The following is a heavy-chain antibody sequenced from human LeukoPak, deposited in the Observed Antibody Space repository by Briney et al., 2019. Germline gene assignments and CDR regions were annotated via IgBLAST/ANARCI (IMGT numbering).Heavy chain of an antibody. V-gene: IGHV3-48*01. CDR3: AKNPLTAARRFFDY. CDR2: ISSDSGAR. CDR1: GLTLSTYS. J-gene: IGHJ4*02. Sequence: SGGSLRLSCGASGLTLSTYSMNWVRQAPGKGLEWVSYISSDSGARYYADSVKGRFTISRDNAKNSLYLQMNSLRAEDTAVYYCAKNPLTAARRFFDYWGQGTLVTVSS. D-gene: IGHD6-6*01.